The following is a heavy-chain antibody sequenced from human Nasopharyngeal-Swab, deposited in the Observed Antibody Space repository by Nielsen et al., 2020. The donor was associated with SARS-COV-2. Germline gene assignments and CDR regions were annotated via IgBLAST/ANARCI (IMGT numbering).Heavy chain of an antibody. CDR2: LYSCGIST. Sequence: GESPKISCAASGFSFSSHAMNWVPHAPGNGLDCFAILYSCGISTYFADSVKGRFTNTRDDSSNTLYLQMSTRRAEDTAVYYCAKSIDPMGYGLDVWGLGTRVTGSS. V-gene: IGHV3-23*03. CDR1: GFSFSSHA. D-gene: IGHD3-10*01. J-gene: IGHJ6*01. CDR3: AKSIDPMGYGLDV.